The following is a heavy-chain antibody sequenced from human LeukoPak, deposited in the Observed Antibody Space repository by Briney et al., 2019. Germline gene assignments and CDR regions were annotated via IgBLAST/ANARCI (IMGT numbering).Heavy chain of an antibody. J-gene: IGHJ4*02. CDR2: ISYDGSNK. D-gene: IGHD6-13*01. CDR3: ARGPAAHIIPFDY. CDR1: GFTFSSYA. Sequence: GGSLRLSCAASGFTFSSYAMRWVRQAPGKGLEWVAVISYDGSNKYYADSVKGRFTISRDNSKNTLYLQMNSLRAEDTAVYYCARGPAAHIIPFDYWGQGTLVTVSS. V-gene: IGHV3-30*04.